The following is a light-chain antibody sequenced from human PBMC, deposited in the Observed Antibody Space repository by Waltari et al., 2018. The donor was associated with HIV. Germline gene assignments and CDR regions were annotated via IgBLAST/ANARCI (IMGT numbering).Light chain of an antibody. V-gene: IGLV2-14*01. CDR1: SRDVGGYNP. CDR2: EVS. Sequence: QSALTQPASVSGSPGQSITISCTGPSRDVGGYNPVSWYQHHPGEAPRLMIYEVSNRPSGISNRFSGSKSGNTASLTISGLQAEDEADYFCSSSTNSSPVVFGGGTKLTVL. CDR3: SSSTNSSPVV. J-gene: IGLJ3*02.